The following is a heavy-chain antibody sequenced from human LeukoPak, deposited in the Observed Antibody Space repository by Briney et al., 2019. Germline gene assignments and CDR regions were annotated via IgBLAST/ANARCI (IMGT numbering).Heavy chain of an antibody. CDR3: ARQRYYYGSGSFTPPGDY. Sequence: GESLKISWKCSGYSFTSYWIGCVRQMPGKGLEWVVGIYPGDCDTRYSPSFQGQVTISADKSISTAYLQWSSLKASDTAMYYCARQRYYYGSGSFTPPGDYWGQGTLVTVSS. J-gene: IGHJ4*02. V-gene: IGHV5-51*01. D-gene: IGHD3-10*01. CDR2: IYPGDCDT. CDR1: GYSFTSYW.